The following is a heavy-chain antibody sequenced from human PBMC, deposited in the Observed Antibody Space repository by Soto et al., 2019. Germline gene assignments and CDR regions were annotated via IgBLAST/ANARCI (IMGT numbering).Heavy chain of an antibody. Sequence: GSVKVSCKASGYTFTGYYMHWVRQAPGQGLEWMGWINPSGGSTSYAQKFQGRVTMTRDTSTSTVYMELSSLRSEDTAVYYCARTSAAAGDAFDIWGQGTMVTVSS. CDR2: INPSGGST. D-gene: IGHD6-13*01. CDR3: ARTSAAAGDAFDI. CDR1: GYTFTGYY. V-gene: IGHV1-46*03. J-gene: IGHJ3*02.